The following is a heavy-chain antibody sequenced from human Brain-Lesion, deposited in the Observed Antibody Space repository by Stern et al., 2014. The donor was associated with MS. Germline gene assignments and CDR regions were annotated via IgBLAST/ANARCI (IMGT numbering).Heavy chain of an antibody. Sequence: QLVESGPGLVKPSDTLSLTCSVSGDSLSSSTFYWGWIRQPPGKGPEWIGSVYYSGNTYYHPSLKSRVTISVDTSKNQFSLRLTSVTAADTAVYYCARHQLGYGYAYLRYWGKGTLVTVSS. CDR1: GDSLSSSTFY. CDR3: ARHQLGYGYAYLRY. CDR2: VYYSGNT. J-gene: IGHJ4*02. V-gene: IGHV4-39*01. D-gene: IGHD5-18*01.